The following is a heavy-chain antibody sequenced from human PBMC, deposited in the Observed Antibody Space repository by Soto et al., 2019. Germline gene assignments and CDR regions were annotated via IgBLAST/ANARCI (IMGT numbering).Heavy chain of an antibody. CDR3: AREGLNTMIVVVISGGFDY. Sequence: ASVKVSCKASGYTFTSYAMHWVRQAPGQRLEWMGWINAGNGNTKDSQKFQGRVTITRDTSASTAYMELSSLRSDDTAVYYCAREGLNTMIVVVISGGFDYWGQGTLVTVSS. J-gene: IGHJ4*02. D-gene: IGHD3-22*01. V-gene: IGHV1-3*01. CDR1: GYTFTSYA. CDR2: INAGNGNT.